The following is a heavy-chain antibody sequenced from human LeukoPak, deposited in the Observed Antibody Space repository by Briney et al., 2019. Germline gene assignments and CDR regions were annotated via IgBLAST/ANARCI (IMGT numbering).Heavy chain of an antibody. V-gene: IGHV4-39*01. CDR2: TFYSVRN. CDR1: GASISSGAYY. J-gene: IGHJ4*02. Sequence: PSETLSLTCTVSGASISSGAYYWGWIRQSPGKGLEWIATTFYSVRNDYNPSLKSRVTISVDTSKNQFSLKLSSVPAPDTAVYYCARHSVEMATNAGFDYGAREPWSPSPQ. CDR3: ARHSVEMATNAGFDY. D-gene: IGHD5-24*01.